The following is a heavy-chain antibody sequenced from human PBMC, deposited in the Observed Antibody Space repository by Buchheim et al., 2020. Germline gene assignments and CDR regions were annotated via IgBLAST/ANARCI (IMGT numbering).Heavy chain of an antibody. CDR3: ARESSGWYGWFDP. Sequence: QVQLQESGPGLVKPSETLSLTCTVSGGPVSSGSYYWSWIRQPPGKGLEWIGYIYYSGSTNYNPSLKSRVTISVDTSKNQFSLKLSSVTAADTAVYYCARESSGWYGWFDPWGQGTL. D-gene: IGHD6-19*01. J-gene: IGHJ5*02. V-gene: IGHV4-61*01. CDR2: IYYSGST. CDR1: GGPVSSGSYY.